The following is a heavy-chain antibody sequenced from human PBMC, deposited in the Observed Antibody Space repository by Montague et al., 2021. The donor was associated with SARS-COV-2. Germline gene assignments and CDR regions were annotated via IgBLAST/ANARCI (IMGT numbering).Heavy chain of an antibody. CDR2: IFHSGIT. Sequence: SETRSLTCSVSGGSISSYYWSWIRQSPGKGLEWIGYIFHSGITDYNPSLKSRVTISVDMSKNQSSLQLNSVTAADSAVYYCARTEYNWNDWFDPWGQGTLVTVSS. V-gene: IGHV4-59*13. CDR1: GGSISSYY. J-gene: IGHJ5*02. CDR3: ARTEYNWNDWFDP. D-gene: IGHD1-20*01.